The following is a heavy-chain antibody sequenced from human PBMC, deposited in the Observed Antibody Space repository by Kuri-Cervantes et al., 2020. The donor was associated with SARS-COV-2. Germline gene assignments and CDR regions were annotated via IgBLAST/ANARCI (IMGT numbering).Heavy chain of an antibody. J-gene: IGHJ3*02. Sequence: LKISCAASGFTFSSYAMSWVRQAPGKGLEWVSAISGSGGSTYYADSVKGRFTISRDNSKNTLYLQMNSLRAEDTAVYYCAKVVRRTPNREPPAPDDAFDIWGQGTMVTVSS. CDR3: AKVVRRTPNREPPAPDDAFDI. CDR1: GFTFSSYA. V-gene: IGHV3-23*01. D-gene: IGHD1-14*01. CDR2: ISGSGGST.